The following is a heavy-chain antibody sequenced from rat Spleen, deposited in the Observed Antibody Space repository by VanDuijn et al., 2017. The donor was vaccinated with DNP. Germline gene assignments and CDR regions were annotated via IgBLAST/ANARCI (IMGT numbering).Heavy chain of an antibody. Sequence: EVQLVESGGGLVQPGRSLKLSCAASGFTFSNYDMAWVRQAPTKGLEWVASISPSGGSTYYRDSVKGRFTVSRDNAKSSLYLQMDSLRSEDTATYYCARHGSYYFDYWGQGVMVTVSS. V-gene: IGHV5-25*01. J-gene: IGHJ2*01. CDR2: ISPSGGST. CDR1: GFTFSNYD. CDR3: ARHGSYYFDY. D-gene: IGHD1-3*01.